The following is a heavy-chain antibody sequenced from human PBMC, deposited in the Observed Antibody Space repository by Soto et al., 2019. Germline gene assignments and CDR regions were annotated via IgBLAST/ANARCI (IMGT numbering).Heavy chain of an antibody. CDR3: ARHQISYDFWSGYSQQYNWFDP. CDR2: IYYSGST. V-gene: IGHV4-39*01. CDR1: GGSISSSSYY. J-gene: IGHJ5*02. Sequence: PSETLSLTCTVSGGSISSSSYYWGWIRQPPGKGLEWIGSIYYSGSTYYNPSLESRVTISVDTSKNQFSLKLSSVTAADTAVYYCARHQISYDFWSGYSQQYNWFDPWGQGTLVTVSS. D-gene: IGHD3-3*01.